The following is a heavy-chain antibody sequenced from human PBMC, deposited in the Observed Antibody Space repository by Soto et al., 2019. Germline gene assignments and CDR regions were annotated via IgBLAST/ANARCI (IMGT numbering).Heavy chain of an antibody. CDR1: GFTFSSYG. CDR2: ISYDGSNK. D-gene: IGHD6-19*01. CDR3: AKEFDSSGWYADLGY. Sequence: GGSLRLSCAASGFTFSSYGMHWVRQAPGKGLEWVAVISYDGSNKYYADSVKGRFTISRDNSKNTLYLQMNSLRAEDTAVYYCAKEFDSSGWYADLGYWGQGTLVTVAS. J-gene: IGHJ4*02. V-gene: IGHV3-30*18.